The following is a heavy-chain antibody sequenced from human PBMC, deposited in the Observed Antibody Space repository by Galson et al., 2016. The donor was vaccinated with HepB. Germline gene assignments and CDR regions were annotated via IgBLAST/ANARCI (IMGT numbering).Heavy chain of an antibody. V-gene: IGHV3-7*03. J-gene: IGHJ3*02. D-gene: IGHD3-22*01. CDR2: IKRDGSDI. CDR3: ARDFYPSYYYDSTVYYGDAFDI. Sequence: SLRLSCAASGFSSSNSWMTWVRQAPGKGLEWVANIKRDGSDIHYLDSVEGRFTISRDNAKNSLYLQMNSLRVEDTAVYYCARDFYPSYYYDSTVYYGDAFDIGDQGTLVTVSS. CDR1: GFSSSNSW.